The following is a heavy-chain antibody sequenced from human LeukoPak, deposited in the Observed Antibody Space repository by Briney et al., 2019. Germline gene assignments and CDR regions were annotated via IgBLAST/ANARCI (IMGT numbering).Heavy chain of an antibody. V-gene: IGHV4-34*01. CDR1: GGSFSGYY. D-gene: IGHD6-13*01. Sequence: ETLSLTCAVYGGSFSGYYWSWIRQPPGKGLEWIGEINHSGSTNYNPSLKSRVTISVDTSKNQFSLKLSSVTAADTAVYYCASVGAAAGGDYWGQGTLVTVSS. CDR3: ASVGAAAGGDY. J-gene: IGHJ4*02. CDR2: INHSGST.